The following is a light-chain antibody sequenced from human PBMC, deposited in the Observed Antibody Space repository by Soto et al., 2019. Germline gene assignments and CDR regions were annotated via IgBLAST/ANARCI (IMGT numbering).Light chain of an antibody. CDR2: DNS. CDR1: SSNIGDNY. Sequence: VLSQPPSVSAAPGQRVTISCSGTSSNIGDNYVSWYQHLPETAPKLLIYDNSHRPSGIPDRFSGSKSGTSATLGITGLQTGDEADYYCGTWDNSLRALVFGTGTKVTVL. CDR3: GTWDNSLRALV. J-gene: IGLJ1*01. V-gene: IGLV1-51*01.